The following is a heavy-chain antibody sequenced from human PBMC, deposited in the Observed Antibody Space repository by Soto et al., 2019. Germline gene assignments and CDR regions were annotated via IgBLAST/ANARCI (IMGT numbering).Heavy chain of an antibody. V-gene: IGHV1-2*02. CDR3: ARGSSTAWVKVGNDY. J-gene: IGHJ4*02. Sequence: ASVKVSCKASGYSFTGYFLHWVRQAPGQGLEWMGWIKPISGDTDYAQKFQDRVTLTRDTSFDTAYMELSRLTSDDTAVYYCARGSSTAWVKVGNDYWGQGTLAPVSS. CDR2: IKPISGDT. CDR1: GYSFTGYF. D-gene: IGHD5-18*01.